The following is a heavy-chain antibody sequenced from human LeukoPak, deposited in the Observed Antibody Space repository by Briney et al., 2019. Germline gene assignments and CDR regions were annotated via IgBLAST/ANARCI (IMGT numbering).Heavy chain of an antibody. CDR1: GFTVSSNY. V-gene: IGHV3-66*02. Sequence: QTGGSLRLSCAASGFTVSSNYMSWVRQAPGKGLEWVSVIYSDGSTYYADSVKGRFTISRDNSKNTLYLQMNSLRAEDTAVYYCARDRGYCSSTSCYYYYFYMDVWGKGTTVTVSS. CDR2: IYSDGST. D-gene: IGHD2-2*01. CDR3: ARDRGYCSSTSCYYYYFYMDV. J-gene: IGHJ6*03.